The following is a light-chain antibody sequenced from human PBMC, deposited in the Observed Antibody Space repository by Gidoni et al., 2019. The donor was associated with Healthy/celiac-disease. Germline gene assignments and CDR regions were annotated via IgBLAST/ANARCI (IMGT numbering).Light chain of an antibody. V-gene: IGKV1-5*01. CDR3: QQYNSYSRT. Sequence: DIQMTQSPSTLSASVGDRVTITCRASQSISSWLAWYQQKPGKAPKLLIYDASSLESGVPSGFSGRGSGTEFTLTISSLQPDDFATYYCQQYNSYSRTFXQXTKVEIK. CDR2: DAS. CDR1: QSISSW. J-gene: IGKJ1*01.